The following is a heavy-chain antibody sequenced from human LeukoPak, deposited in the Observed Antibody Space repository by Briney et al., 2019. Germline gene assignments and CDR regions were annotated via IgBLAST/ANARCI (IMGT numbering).Heavy chain of an antibody. CDR1: GFTLSIYG. D-gene: IGHD6-6*01. V-gene: IGHV3-33*06. CDR2: IWYDGSNK. CDR3: AKEARAARLDYFDY. Sequence: GGSLRLSCAPSGFTLSIYGVQWARQAPGKGLEWVADIWYDGSNKYYADSVTGRFTISRDNSKNTLYLQMNSLRAEDTAVYYCAKEARAARLDYFDYWGQGTLVTVSS. J-gene: IGHJ4*02.